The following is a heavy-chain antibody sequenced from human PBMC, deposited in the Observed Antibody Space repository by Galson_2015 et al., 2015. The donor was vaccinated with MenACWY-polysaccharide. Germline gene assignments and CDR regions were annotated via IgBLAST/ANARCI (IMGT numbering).Heavy chain of an antibody. CDR2: IYYRSKSYN. CDR3: ARGGSGSLAPNGNAFDV. D-gene: IGHD3-22*01. Sequence: CAISGDSVSSNSAARNWIRQSPSRGLEWLGRIYYRSKSYNDYAVSVKSRITINPDTSKNQFSLQLNSVTPEDTAVYFCARGGSGSLAPNGNAFDVWGQGTMVIVSS. V-gene: IGHV6-1*01. J-gene: IGHJ3*01. CDR1: GDSVSSNSAA.